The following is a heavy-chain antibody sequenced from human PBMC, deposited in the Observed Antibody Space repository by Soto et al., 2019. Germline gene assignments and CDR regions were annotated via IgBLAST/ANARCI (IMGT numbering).Heavy chain of an antibody. CDR3: AREGIQLLYYYYGMDV. J-gene: IGHJ6*02. CDR2: ISSSSSTI. V-gene: IGHV3-48*02. Sequence: PGGSLRLSCAASGFTFSSYSMNWVRQAPEKGLEWVSYISSSSSTIYYADSVKGRFTISRDNAKNSLYLQMNSLRDEDTAVYYCAREGIQLLYYYYGMDVWGQGTTVTVSS. CDR1: GFTFSSYS. D-gene: IGHD5-18*01.